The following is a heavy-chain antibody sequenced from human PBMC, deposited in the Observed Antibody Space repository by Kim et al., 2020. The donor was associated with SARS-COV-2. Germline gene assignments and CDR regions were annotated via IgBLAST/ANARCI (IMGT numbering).Heavy chain of an antibody. V-gene: IGHV3-48*02. CDR1: GFTFSSYS. Sequence: GGSLRLSCAASGFTFSSYSMNWVRQAPGKGLEWVSYISSSSSTIYYADSVKGRFTISRDNAKNSLYLQMNSLRDEDTAVYYCARGPGETYYYYYYGMDVWGQGTTVTVSS. CDR2: ISSSSSTI. CDR3: ARGPGETYYYYYYGMDV. J-gene: IGHJ6*02.